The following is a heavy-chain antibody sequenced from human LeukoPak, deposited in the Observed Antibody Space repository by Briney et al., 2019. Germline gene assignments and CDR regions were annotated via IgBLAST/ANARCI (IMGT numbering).Heavy chain of an antibody. Sequence: PGGSLRLSCAASGFTFTGYYMHWVRQAPGQGLEWMGWINPNSGGTNYAQKFQGRVTMTRDTSISTAYMELSRLRSDDTAVYYCASQIVLMVYATRENAFDIWGQGTMVTVSS. D-gene: IGHD2-8*01. CDR1: GFTFTGYY. V-gene: IGHV1-2*02. CDR3: ASQIVLMVYATRENAFDI. CDR2: INPNSGGT. J-gene: IGHJ3*02.